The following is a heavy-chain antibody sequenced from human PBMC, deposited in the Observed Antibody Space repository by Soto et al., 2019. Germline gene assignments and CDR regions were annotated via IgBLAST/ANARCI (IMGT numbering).Heavy chain of an antibody. CDR3: TKGQGNH. V-gene: IGHV1-8*01. CDR2: MNPFSGNA. Sequence: VAAVKVSGKASGYIFTRYDIYLVQQDTRQCLEWMGWMNPFSGNAVYTQKFQDRVTMTRDTSINTAYMEMSGLRSEDTAVYYCTKGQGNHWGQGSLVTVSS. J-gene: IGHJ4*02. CDR1: GYIFTRYD.